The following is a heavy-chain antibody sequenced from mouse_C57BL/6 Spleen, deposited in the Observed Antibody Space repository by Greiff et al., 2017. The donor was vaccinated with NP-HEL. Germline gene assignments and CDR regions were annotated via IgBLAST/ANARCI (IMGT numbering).Heavy chain of an antibody. Sequence: EVQVVESGGDLVKPGGSLKLSCAASGFTFSSYGMSWVRQTPDKRLEWVATISSGGSYTYYPDSVKGRFTISRDNAKNTLYLQMSSLKSEDTAMYYCARHDYYGSPYWYFDVWGTGTTVTVSS. V-gene: IGHV5-6*01. J-gene: IGHJ1*03. D-gene: IGHD1-1*01. CDR1: GFTFSSYG. CDR3: ARHDYYGSPYWYFDV. CDR2: ISSGGSYT.